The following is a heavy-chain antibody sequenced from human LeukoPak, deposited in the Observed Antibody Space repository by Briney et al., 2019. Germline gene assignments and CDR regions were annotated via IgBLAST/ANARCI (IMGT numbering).Heavy chain of an antibody. D-gene: IGHD3-16*01. CDR3: ARGPGGGEGGGVAFDI. J-gene: IGHJ3*02. Sequence: GGSLRLSCAASGFTFSSYDMHWVRQATGKGLEWVSAIGTAGDTYYPGSVKGRFTISRENAKNSLYLQMNSLRAGDTAVYYCARGPGGGEGGGVAFDIWGQGTMVTVSS. CDR1: GFTFSSYD. CDR2: IGTAGDT. V-gene: IGHV3-13*01.